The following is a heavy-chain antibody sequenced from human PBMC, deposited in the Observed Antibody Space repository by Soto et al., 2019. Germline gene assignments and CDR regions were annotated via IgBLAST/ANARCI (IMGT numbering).Heavy chain of an antibody. V-gene: IGHV3-23*01. J-gene: IGHJ4*02. CDR2: ISERGDTT. CDR1: GFTIRSNA. CDR3: AKDKPGTTSFDY. D-gene: IGHD1-1*01. Sequence: EVQLLESGGGLVQPGGSLRLSCVASGFTIRSNAMYWVRQAPGKGLEWVSGISERGDTTHYAESVKGRFTMSRDTSKNPLYLQLNTLRADDTALYYCAKDKPGTTSFDYCGQGTLFTVSS.